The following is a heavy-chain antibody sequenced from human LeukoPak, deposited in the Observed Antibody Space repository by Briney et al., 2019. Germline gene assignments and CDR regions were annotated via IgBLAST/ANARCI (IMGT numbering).Heavy chain of an antibody. D-gene: IGHD3-22*01. V-gene: IGHV3-53*01. J-gene: IGHJ6*02. CDR2: IYSGGST. Sequence: GGSLRLSCAASGFTVSSNYMSWVRQAPGKGLEWVSVIYSGGSTYYVDSVKGRFTISRDNSKNTLYLQMNSLRAEDTAVYYCARLQDYYDSSGYYYGGMDVWGQGTTVTVSS. CDR3: ARLQDYYDSSGYYYGGMDV. CDR1: GFTVSSNY.